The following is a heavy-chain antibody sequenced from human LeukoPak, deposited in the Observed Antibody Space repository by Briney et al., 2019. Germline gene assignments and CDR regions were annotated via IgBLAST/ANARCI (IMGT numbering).Heavy chain of an antibody. V-gene: IGHV1-2*02. Sequence: ASVKVSCKASGYTFSGTGWYLYWLRQAPGQGLECMGWIYPNNGATAYAQKFQGRVAMTRDTSITTAYMELSGLRPDDTDVYYCARDGPAQMVDFDYWGQGTLVTVSS. J-gene: IGHJ4*02. CDR3: ARDGPAQMVDFDY. CDR1: GYTFSGTGWY. CDR2: IYPNNGAT. D-gene: IGHD3-10*01.